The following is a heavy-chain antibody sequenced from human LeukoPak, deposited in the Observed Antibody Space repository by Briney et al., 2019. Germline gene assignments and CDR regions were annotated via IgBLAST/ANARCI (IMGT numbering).Heavy chain of an antibody. CDR3: ATTWFGELFRFDY. V-gene: IGHV3-23*01. J-gene: IGHJ4*02. D-gene: IGHD3-10*01. CDR1: GFTFSSYA. Sequence: GGSLRLSCAASGFTFSSYAMSWVRQAPGKGLEWVSAISGSGGSTYYADSVKGRFTISRDNSKNTLYLQMNSLRAEDTAVYYCATTWFGELFRFDYWGQGTLVTVSS. CDR2: ISGSGGST.